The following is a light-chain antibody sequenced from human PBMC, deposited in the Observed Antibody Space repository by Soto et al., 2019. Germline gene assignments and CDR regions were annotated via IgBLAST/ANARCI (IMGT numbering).Light chain of an antibody. J-gene: IGKJ1*01. Sequence: IVLTQSPATLSVSPGERATLSCRASQSVSSYLAWYQQKPGQAPRLLIYGASTRATGIPARFSGSGSGTEFTLTISSLQPEDFAVYYCQQYNNSPPTFGQGTKVDIK. CDR2: GAS. CDR1: QSVSSY. V-gene: IGKV3D-15*01. CDR3: QQYNNSPPT.